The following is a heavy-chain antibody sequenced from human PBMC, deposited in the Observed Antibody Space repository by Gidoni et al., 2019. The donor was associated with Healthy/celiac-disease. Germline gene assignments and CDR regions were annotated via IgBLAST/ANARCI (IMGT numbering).Heavy chain of an antibody. CDR1: GYTFTSYY. D-gene: IGHD1-26*01. V-gene: IGHV1-46*01. J-gene: IGHJ4*02. CDR3: ATVGATGYFDY. Sequence: QVQLVQSGAEVKKPGASVTVSCKASGYTFTSYYMHWVRQAPGQGLEWMGIINPSGGSTSYAQKFQGRVTMTRDTSTSTVYMELSSLRSEDTAVYYCATVGATGYFDYWGQGTLVTVSS. CDR2: INPSGGST.